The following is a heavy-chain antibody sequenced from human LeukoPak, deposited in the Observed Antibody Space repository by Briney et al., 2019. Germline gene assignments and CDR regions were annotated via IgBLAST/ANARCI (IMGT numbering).Heavy chain of an antibody. CDR3: ARGLYYYDSNGRTPYDY. CDR1: GGNFSSYA. D-gene: IGHD3-22*01. J-gene: IGHJ4*02. V-gene: IGHV1-8*02. Sequence: ASVKVSCKASGGNFSSYAISWVRQVTGQGLEWMGGMNPNSGITGYAQKFQGRVSMTRNTSISTAYMELSSLRSEDTAVYYCARGLYYYDSNGRTPYDYWGQGTLVTVSS. CDR2: MNPNSGIT.